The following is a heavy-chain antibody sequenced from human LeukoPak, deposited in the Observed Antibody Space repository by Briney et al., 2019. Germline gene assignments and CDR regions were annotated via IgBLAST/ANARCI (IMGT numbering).Heavy chain of an antibody. CDR3: AKDRLTLSPFDI. CDR1: GFTFSSYG. CDR2: ISDRGDRI. Sequence: GGSLRLSCAASGFTFSSYGMSWVRQAPGKGPEWVAGISDRGDRIYYTDSVKGRFTISRVNSKSTLYLLMNSLRAEDTAIYYCAKDRLTLSPFDIWGQGTMVTVSS. J-gene: IGHJ3*02. V-gene: IGHV3-23*01. D-gene: IGHD1-14*01.